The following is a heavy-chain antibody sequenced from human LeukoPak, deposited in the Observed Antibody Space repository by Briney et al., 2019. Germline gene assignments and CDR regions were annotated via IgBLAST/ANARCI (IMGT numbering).Heavy chain of an antibody. CDR1: GGSISSSSYY. J-gene: IGHJ4*02. CDR3: ARQGVASGY. Sequence: SETLSLACTVSGGSISSSSYYWGWIRQPPGKGLEWIGSIYYSGSTYYNPSLKSRVTISVDTSKNQFSLKLTSVTAADTAVYYCARQGVASGYWGQGTLVTVSS. CDR2: IYYSGST. D-gene: IGHD5-12*01. V-gene: IGHV4-39*01.